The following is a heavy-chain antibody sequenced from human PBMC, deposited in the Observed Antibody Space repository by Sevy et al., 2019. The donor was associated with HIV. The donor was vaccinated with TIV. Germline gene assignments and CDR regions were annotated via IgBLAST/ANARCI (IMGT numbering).Heavy chain of an antibody. CDR2: INHSGST. D-gene: IGHD6-19*01. J-gene: IGHJ4*02. CDR3: ASSSGWYVAKYYFDY. Sequence: SETLSLTCAVYGGSVSGYYWSWIRQPPGKGLEWIGEINHSGSTHYNPSLKSRVTISVDTSKNQFSLKLSSVTAADTAVYYCASSSGWYVAKYYFDYWGQGTLVTVSS. V-gene: IGHV4-34*01. CDR1: GGSVSGYY.